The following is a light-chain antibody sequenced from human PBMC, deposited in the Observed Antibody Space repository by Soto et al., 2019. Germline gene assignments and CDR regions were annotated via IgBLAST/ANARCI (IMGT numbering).Light chain of an antibody. CDR2: LVS. CDR3: QQYNTYPWT. Sequence: DIQMTQSPSTLSASVGDGVTITCRASQSINSWLAWYQQKPGKAPKLLISLVSSLESGVPSRFSGSGSGTEFTLTISSLQPDDFATYYCQQYNTYPWTFGQGTKVEIK. CDR1: QSINSW. J-gene: IGKJ1*01. V-gene: IGKV1-5*03.